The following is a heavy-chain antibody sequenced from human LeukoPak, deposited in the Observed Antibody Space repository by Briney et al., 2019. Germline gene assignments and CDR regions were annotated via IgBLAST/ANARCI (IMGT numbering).Heavy chain of an antibody. J-gene: IGHJ3*02. CDR3: AKVGNYYDSSGYSPNAFDI. Sequence: GSLLLSCAASGFTVSSNYMSWVRQAPGKGLEWVSEIYSDGSTYYAASVKGRFSISRDNSKNTLYLQMNSLRAEDTAVYYCAKVGNYYDSSGYSPNAFDIWGQGTMVTVSS. D-gene: IGHD3-22*01. CDR2: IYSDGST. V-gene: IGHV3-53*05. CDR1: GFTVSSNY.